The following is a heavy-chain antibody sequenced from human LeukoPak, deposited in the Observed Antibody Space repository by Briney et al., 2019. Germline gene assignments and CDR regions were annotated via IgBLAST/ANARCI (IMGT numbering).Heavy chain of an antibody. CDR3: ARDRKGEFGQQLGGWFDP. CDR1: GFTFSSYA. D-gene: IGHD6-13*01. J-gene: IGHJ5*02. Sequence: GGSLRLSCAASGFTFSSYAMNWVRQAPGRGLEWVSTVGSSGGGTHHADSVKGRFTISRDNSKNTLYLQMNSLRAEDTAVYYCARDRKGEFGQQLGGWFDPWGQGTLVTVSS. V-gene: IGHV3-23*01. CDR2: VGSSGGGT.